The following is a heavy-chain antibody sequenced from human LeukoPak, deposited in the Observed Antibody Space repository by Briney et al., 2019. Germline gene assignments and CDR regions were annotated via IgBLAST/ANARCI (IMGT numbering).Heavy chain of an antibody. CDR2: INPSGGSP. CDR1: ENTFTRYY. Sequence: GASVKVSCKASENTFTRYYIHWVRQAPGQGLEWMGIINPSGGSPTYAQKFQGRVTMTKDTSTTTVYMEMSSLGSEDTAMYYCASETPIAAGPPYFDYWGQGTLVTVSS. J-gene: IGHJ4*02. V-gene: IGHV1-46*01. CDR3: ASETPIAAGPPYFDY. D-gene: IGHD6-6*01.